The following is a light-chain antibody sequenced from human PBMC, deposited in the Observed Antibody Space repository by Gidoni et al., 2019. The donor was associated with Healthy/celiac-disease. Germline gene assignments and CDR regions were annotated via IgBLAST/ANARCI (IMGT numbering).Light chain of an antibody. CDR1: QSVSSSY. J-gene: IGKJ1*01. V-gene: IGKV3-20*01. CDR3: QQYGSSLTWT. CDR2: GAS. Sequence: EIVLTQSPGTLSLSPGERATLSCRASQSVSSSYLALYQQKPGQAPRLLIYGASSRATGIPDRFSGSGSGTDFTLTIRRLEPEDFAVYYCQQYGSSLTWTFGQGTKVEIK.